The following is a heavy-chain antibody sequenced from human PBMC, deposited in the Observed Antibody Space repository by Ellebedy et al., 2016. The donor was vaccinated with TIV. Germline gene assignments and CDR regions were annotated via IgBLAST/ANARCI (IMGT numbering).Heavy chain of an antibody. CDR3: ARYSGSGTYYRNGMDV. J-gene: IGHJ6*02. CDR2: VSAYSGNT. Sequence: AASVKVSCKSSGYTFIDYGVTWVRQAPGQGLEWMGWVSAYSGNTNYAENLQGRVTMTTDTSTYTAYMELRSLRSDDTAVYFCARYSGSGTYYRNGMDVWGQGTTVTVSS. V-gene: IGHV1-18*01. CDR1: GYTFIDYG. D-gene: IGHD3-10*01.